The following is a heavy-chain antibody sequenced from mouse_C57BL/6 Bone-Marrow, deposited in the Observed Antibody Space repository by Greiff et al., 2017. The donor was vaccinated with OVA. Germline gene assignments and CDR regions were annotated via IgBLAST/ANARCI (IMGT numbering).Heavy chain of an antibody. CDR3: TLYGNSSYYYAMDY. CDR2: IDPENGDT. J-gene: IGHJ4*01. V-gene: IGHV14-4*01. Sequence: VQLQQPGAELVRPGASVKLSCTASGFNIKDDYMHWVKQRPEQGLEWIGWIDPENGDTEYASKFQGKATITADTSSNTAYLQLSSLTSEDTAVYCCTLYGNSSYYYAMDYWGQGTSVTVSS. D-gene: IGHD1-1*01. CDR1: GFNIKDDY.